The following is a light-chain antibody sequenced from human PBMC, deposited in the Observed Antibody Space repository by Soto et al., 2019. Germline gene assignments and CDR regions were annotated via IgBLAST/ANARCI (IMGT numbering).Light chain of an antibody. V-gene: IGKV1-39*01. Sequence: DIQMTQSLSSLSASVGDRVTITCGASQSITIYLNWYQQKPGEAPKLFIYEASTLQTGVPSRFSGSGSGTDFTLTISYLQSEDFGTYYCQQFYNYPRTFGQGTKVDIK. J-gene: IGKJ1*01. CDR2: EAS. CDR3: QQFYNYPRT. CDR1: QSITIY.